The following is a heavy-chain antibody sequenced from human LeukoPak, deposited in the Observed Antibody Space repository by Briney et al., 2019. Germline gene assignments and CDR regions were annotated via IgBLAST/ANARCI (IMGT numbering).Heavy chain of an antibody. D-gene: IGHD1-1*01. J-gene: IGHJ4*02. Sequence: ASVKVSCKASGGTFSSYAISWVRQAPGQGLEWMGRIIPIFGTANYAQKFQGRVTITTDESTSTAYMELRSLRSDDTAVYYCAREGTGTSARNFDYWGQGTLVTVSS. CDR2: IIPIFGTA. CDR3: AREGTGTSARNFDY. V-gene: IGHV1-69*05. CDR1: GGTFSSYA.